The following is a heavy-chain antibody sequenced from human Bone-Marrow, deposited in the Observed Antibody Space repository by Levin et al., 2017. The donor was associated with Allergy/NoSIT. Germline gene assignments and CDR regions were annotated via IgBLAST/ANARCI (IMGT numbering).Heavy chain of an antibody. CDR2: MNGDGRST. J-gene: IGHJ6*02. Sequence: LSLTCAASGLTFRSFWMHWVRRAPGKGLVWVSGMNGDGRSTNNADSVKGRFTISRDNAKNTLYLQMNSLRAEDTAVYYCARGNYYGMDVWGQGTTVTVSS. CDR3: ARGNYYGMDV. CDR1: GLTFRSFW. V-gene: IGHV3-74*01.